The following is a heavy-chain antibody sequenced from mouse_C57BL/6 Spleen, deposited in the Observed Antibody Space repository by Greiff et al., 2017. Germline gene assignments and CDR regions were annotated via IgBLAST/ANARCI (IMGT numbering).Heavy chain of an antibody. CDR2: INPNNGGT. Sequence: EVQLQQSGPELVKPGASVKMSCKASGYTFTDYNMHWVKQSHGKSLEWIGYINPNNGGTSYNQKFKGKATLTVNKSSSTAYMELRSLTSEDSAVYYCAPNYEDWYFDVWGTGTTVTVSS. V-gene: IGHV1-22*01. CDR3: APNYEDWYFDV. CDR1: GYTFTDYN. D-gene: IGHD2-1*01. J-gene: IGHJ1*03.